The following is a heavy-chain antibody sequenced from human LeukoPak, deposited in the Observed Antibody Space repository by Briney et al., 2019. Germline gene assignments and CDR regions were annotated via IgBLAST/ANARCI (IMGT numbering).Heavy chain of an antibody. CDR1: GYTFTGYY. Sequence: ASVKVSCKASGYTFTGYYMHWVRQAPGQGLEWMGWINPNSGGTNYAQKFQGRVTMTRDTSISTAYMELSRLRSEDTAVYYCAREAGHIVVVTGGGKTWFDPWGQGTLVTVSS. CDR2: INPNSGGT. CDR3: AREAGHIVVVTGGGKTWFDP. J-gene: IGHJ5*02. D-gene: IGHD2-21*02. V-gene: IGHV1-2*02.